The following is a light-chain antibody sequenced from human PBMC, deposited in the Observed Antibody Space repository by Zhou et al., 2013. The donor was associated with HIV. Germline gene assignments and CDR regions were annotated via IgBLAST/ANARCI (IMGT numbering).Light chain of an antibody. J-gene: IGKJ1*01. CDR1: QSVSSK. CDR3: HHYRTSPWT. V-gene: IGKV3-15*01. CDR2: GAS. Sequence: ERVLTQSPASLSVSPGERVTISCRASQSVSSKLAWYQQKPGQAPRLLIYGASARAIGTPDRFSGGGSGTDFTLTISRLEPEDFAVYYCHHYRTSPWTFGQGTKVEIX.